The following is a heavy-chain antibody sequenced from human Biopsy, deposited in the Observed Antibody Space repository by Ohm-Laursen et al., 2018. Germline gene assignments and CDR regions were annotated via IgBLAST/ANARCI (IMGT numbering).Heavy chain of an antibody. V-gene: IGHV3-23*01. J-gene: IGHJ4*02. Sequence: SLRLSCAASGFVFNNFAMSWVRQAPGKGLEWVSAISGRGVDTSYAGSVKGRFTISRDNSKNTVYLQMHSLRAEDTAFYYCAKASGYSSGWPIDYWGQGNLVTVSS. D-gene: IGHD6-19*01. CDR1: GFVFNNFA. CDR3: AKASGYSSGWPIDY. CDR2: ISGRGVDT.